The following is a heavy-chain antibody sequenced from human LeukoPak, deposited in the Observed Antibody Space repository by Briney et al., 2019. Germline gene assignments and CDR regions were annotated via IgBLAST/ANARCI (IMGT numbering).Heavy chain of an antibody. CDR2: IGSSGSPI. Sequence: GGSLRLSCAASGFTFSDYYMSWIRQAPGKGLEWVSYIGSSGSPICYADSVKGRFTISRDNARNSLYLQMNSLRAEDTAVYYCARERSGYGDYDNWGQGTLVTVSS. CDR3: ARERSGYGDYDN. CDR1: GFTFSDYY. D-gene: IGHD4-17*01. V-gene: IGHV3-11*01. J-gene: IGHJ4*02.